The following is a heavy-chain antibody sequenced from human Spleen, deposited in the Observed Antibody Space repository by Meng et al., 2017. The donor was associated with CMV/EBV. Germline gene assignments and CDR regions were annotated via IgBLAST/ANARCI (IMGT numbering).Heavy chain of an antibody. V-gene: IGHV3-48*04. CDR1: GLIFSGYN. CDR3: ARDLGYSAYLVSYFDN. J-gene: IGHJ4*02. CDR2: ISSSSSTI. D-gene: IGHD5-12*01. Sequence: GGSLRLSCAASGLIFSGYNMNWVRQAPGMGLEWISYISSSSSTIHYADSVKGRFTISRDNAKNSLYLQMNSLRAEDTAVYYCARDLGYSAYLVSYFDNWGQGTLVTVSS.